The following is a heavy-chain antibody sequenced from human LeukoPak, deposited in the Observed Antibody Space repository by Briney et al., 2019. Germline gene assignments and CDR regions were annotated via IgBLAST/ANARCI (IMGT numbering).Heavy chain of an antibody. CDR3: ATERNWVFDY. CDR1: VYTFSSYA. V-gene: IGHV3-23*01. CDR2: ITGSGGST. Sequence: AGGSLRLSCAASVYTFSSYAMSWVRRAPGKGLECVSAITGSGGSTYYADSVKGRFTISRDNSKNTLYVQMNSLRAEDTAVYYCATERNWVFDYWGQGTLVTVSS. J-gene: IGHJ4*02. D-gene: IGHD7-27*01.